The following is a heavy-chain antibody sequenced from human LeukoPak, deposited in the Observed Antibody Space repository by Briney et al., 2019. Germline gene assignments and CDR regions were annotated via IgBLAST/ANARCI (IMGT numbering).Heavy chain of an antibody. J-gene: IGHJ4*02. CDR3: AKNTMVRGVIDY. Sequence: GGSLRLSCAASGFTFSSYAMSWVRQAPGKGLEWVSAISGSGGSTYYAGSVKGRFTISRDNSKNTLYLQMNSLRAEDTAVYYCAKNTMVRGVIDYWGQGTLVTVSS. D-gene: IGHD3-10*01. V-gene: IGHV3-23*01. CDR2: ISGSGGST. CDR1: GFTFSSYA.